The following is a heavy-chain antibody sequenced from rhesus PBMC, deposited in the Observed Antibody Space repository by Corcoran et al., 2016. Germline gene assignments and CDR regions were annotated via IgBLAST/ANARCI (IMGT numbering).Heavy chain of an antibody. CDR2: IYGSNGRT. V-gene: IGHV4S7*01. J-gene: IGHJ5-2*02. Sequence: QVQLQESGPGVVKPSETLSLTCAVSGGSISSGEGWSWIRQPPGQGLEWLGYIYGSNGRTNYSPSLKNRVTISKDSAKNQFSLKLSSVTAADTAVYYCARDMSSGWNSLDVWGRGVLVTVSS. D-gene: IGHD6-31*01. CDR1: GGSISSGEG. CDR3: ARDMSSGWNSLDV.